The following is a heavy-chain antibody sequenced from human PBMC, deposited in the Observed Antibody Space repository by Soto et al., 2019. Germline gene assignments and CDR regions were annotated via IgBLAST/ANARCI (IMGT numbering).Heavy chain of an antibody. V-gene: IGHV3-23*01. CDR2: ISGNGGSS. Sequence: PGGSLRLSCAASGFTFTSHAMSWVRQAPGRGLEWVSSISGNGGSSYYADSVKGRFVIARDNSHNTLYLQMNSLRAEDTAVYYCAKDTYFGSEAYPNWFDPWGQGALVTVSS. CDR3: AKDTYFGSEAYPNWFDP. D-gene: IGHD3-10*01. J-gene: IGHJ5*02. CDR1: GFTFTSHA.